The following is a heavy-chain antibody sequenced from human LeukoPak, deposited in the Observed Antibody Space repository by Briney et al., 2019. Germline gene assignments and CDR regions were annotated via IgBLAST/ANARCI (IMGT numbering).Heavy chain of an antibody. Sequence: ASVKVSCKASGYTFTSYAMHWVRQAPGQRLEWMGWINAGNGNTKYSQKFQGRVTMARDTSTSTVYMELSSLRSEDTAVYYCARVGYSSSWYGYFDYWGQGTLVTVSS. J-gene: IGHJ4*02. CDR1: GYTFTSYA. D-gene: IGHD6-13*01. CDR3: ARVGYSSSWYGYFDY. V-gene: IGHV1-3*01. CDR2: INAGNGNT.